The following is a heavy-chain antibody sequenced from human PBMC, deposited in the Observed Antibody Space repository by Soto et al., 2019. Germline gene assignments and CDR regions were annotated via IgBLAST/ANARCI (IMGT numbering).Heavy chain of an antibody. CDR3: ARVSALRAFDP. D-gene: IGHD2-15*01. CDR1: GCTFSSYG. CDR2: IWYDGSNK. V-gene: IGHV3-30*19. J-gene: IGHJ5*02. Sequence: GGSLRLSCAASGCTFSSYGMHWVRQAPGKGLEWVAVIWYDGSNKYYADSVKGRFTISRDNSKNTLYLQMNSLRAEDTAVYYCARVSALRAFDPWGQGTLVTVSS.